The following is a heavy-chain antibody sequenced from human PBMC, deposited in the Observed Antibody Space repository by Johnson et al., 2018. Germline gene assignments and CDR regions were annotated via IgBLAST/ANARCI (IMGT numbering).Heavy chain of an antibody. D-gene: IGHD3-9*01. V-gene: IGHV3-33*01. CDR3: AREPDFDTGYYDYYMDV. CDR2: IWYAGSNK. Sequence: QVQLVQSGGGVVQPGRSLRLSCAASGFTFSSYGMHWVRQAPGKGLEWVAVIWYAGSNKYYADSVKGRLTISRDKSKNTLYLRLNSQRAEETAVYFCAREPDFDTGYYDYYMDVWGKGTTVTVAS. CDR1: GFTFSSYG. J-gene: IGHJ6*03.